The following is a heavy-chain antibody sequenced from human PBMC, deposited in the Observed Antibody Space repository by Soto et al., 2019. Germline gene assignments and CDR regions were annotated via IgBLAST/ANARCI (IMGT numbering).Heavy chain of an antibody. J-gene: IGHJ1*01. CDR1: GGSISSSSYY. Sequence: QLQLQESGPGLVKPSETLSLTCTVSGGSISSSSYYWGWIRQPPGKGLEWIGSIYYSGSTYYNPFLKGRVTISRDPSKDQFSPELSSVTGADTAVYYWATVWVGESQHWGQGTLVTVSS. CDR2: IYYSGST. V-gene: IGHV4-39*01. CDR3: ATVWVGESQH. D-gene: IGHD3-10*01.